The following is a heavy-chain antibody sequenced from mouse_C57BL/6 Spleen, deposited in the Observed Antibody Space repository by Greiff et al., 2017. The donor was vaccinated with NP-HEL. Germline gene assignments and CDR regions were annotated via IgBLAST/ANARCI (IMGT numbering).Heavy chain of an antibody. V-gene: IGHV1-52*01. D-gene: IGHD2-1*01. CDR3: ARREAYGNSPWCAY. CDR1: GYTFTSYW. CDR2: IDPSDSET. J-gene: IGHJ3*01. Sequence: QVQLQQPGAELVRPGSSVKLSCKASGYTFTSYWMHWVKQRPIQGLEWIGNIDPSDSETHYNQKFKDKATLTVDKSSSTAYMQLSSLTSEDSAVYYCARREAYGNSPWCAYWGQGTLVTVSA.